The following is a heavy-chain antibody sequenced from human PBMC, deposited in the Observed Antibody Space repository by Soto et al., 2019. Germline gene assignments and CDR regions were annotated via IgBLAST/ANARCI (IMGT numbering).Heavy chain of an antibody. J-gene: IGHJ4*02. CDR1: GGSISSSSYY. Sequence: QLQLQESGPGLVKPSETLSLTCTVSGGSISSSSYYWGWIRQPPGKGLEWIGSIYYSGSTYYNPSLKSRVTISVDTSKNQLSLKLSSVTAADTAVYYCAVAWTDTYDYVWGSYRSYYFDYWGQGTLVTVSS. V-gene: IGHV4-39*01. CDR3: AVAWTDTYDYVWGSYRSYYFDY. D-gene: IGHD3-16*02. CDR2: IYYSGST.